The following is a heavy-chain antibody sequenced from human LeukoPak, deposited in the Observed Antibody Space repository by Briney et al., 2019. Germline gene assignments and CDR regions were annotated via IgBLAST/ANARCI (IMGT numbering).Heavy chain of an antibody. V-gene: IGHV4-34*01. D-gene: IGHD3-22*01. Sequence: PSQTLSLTCAVYGGSFSGYYWSWIRQPPGKGLESIGEINHSGSTNYSPSLKSRVTISVDTSKNQFSLKLSSVTAADTAVYYCARGQGSSGRFDYWGQGTLVTVSS. CDR2: INHSGST. CDR1: GGSFSGYY. J-gene: IGHJ4*02. CDR3: ARGQGSSGRFDY.